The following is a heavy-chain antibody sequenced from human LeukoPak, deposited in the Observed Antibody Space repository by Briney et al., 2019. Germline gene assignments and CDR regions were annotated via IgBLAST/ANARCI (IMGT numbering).Heavy chain of an antibody. V-gene: IGHV3-23*01. D-gene: IGHD4-23*01. CDR3: AQDSGGQGNFDY. J-gene: IGHJ4*02. CDR2: ISVTGGST. Sequence: PGGSLRLSCAASGFTFTSYAMTWVRQAPGKGLEWVSTISVTGGSTYYTDSVKGQFTISRDNSKNTLYLQMNSLRAEDTAVYYCAQDSGGQGNFDYWGQGTLVTVSS. CDR1: GFTFTSYA.